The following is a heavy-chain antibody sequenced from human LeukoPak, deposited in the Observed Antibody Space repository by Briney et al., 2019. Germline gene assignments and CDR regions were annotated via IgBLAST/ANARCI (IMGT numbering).Heavy chain of an antibody. V-gene: IGHV3-7*01. CDR2: IRQDGSEK. D-gene: IGHD5-18*01. CDR1: GFTFNSDW. J-gene: IGHJ4*02. Sequence: PGGSLRLSCAASGFTFNSDWMTWVRQAPGKGLEWVANIRQDGSEKYYADSAKGRFTISRDNANSSLYLQMNSLRAEDTAVYYCARHGYSYGYLDYWGQGTLVTVSS. CDR3: ARHGYSYGYLDY.